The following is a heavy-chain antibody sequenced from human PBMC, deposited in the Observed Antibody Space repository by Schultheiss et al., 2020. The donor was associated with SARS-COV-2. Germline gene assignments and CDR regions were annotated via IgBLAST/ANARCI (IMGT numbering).Heavy chain of an antibody. CDR1: GGSFSDYY. CDR2: IGEINHGGTT. CDR3: ASSKGRGAFDI. Sequence: SETLSLTCAVYGGSFSDYYWSWVRQPPGKGLEWIGEIGEINHGGTTNYNPSFKSRVTISADTSKNQFSVTVNSVTAADTAVYYCASSKGRGAFDIWGQGTMVTVSS. D-gene: IGHD3-10*01. J-gene: IGHJ3*02. V-gene: IGHV4-34*01.